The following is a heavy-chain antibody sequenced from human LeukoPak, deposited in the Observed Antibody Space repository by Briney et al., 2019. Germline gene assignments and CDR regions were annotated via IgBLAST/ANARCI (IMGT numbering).Heavy chain of an antibody. CDR2: IYYSGST. Sequence: PSETLSLTCTVSGGSISSSSYYWGWIRQPPGKGLEWIGSIYYSGSTYYNPSLKSRVTISVDTSKNQFSLKLSSVTAADTAVYYCARGGRSSGWYDFQHWGQGTLVTVSS. CDR3: ARGGRSSGWYDFQH. D-gene: IGHD6-19*01. V-gene: IGHV4-39*07. J-gene: IGHJ1*01. CDR1: GGSISSSSYY.